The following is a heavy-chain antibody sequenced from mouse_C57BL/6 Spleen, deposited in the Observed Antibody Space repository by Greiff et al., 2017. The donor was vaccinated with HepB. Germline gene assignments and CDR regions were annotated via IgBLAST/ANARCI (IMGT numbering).Heavy chain of an antibody. CDR1: GFTFSDYG. J-gene: IGHJ2*01. D-gene: IGHD1-1*01. CDR3: ATITTVVATPYYFDY. V-gene: IGHV5-17*01. CDR2: ISSGSSTI. Sequence: VQLKESGGGLVKPGGSLKLSCAASGFTFSDYGMHWVRQAPEKGLEWVAYISSGSSTIYYADTVKGRFTISRDNAKNTLFLQMTSLRSEDTAMYYCATITTVVATPYYFDYWGQGTTLTVSS.